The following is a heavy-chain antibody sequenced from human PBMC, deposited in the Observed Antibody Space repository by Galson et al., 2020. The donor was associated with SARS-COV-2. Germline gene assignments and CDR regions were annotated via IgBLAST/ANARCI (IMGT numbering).Heavy chain of an antibody. CDR1: GFTFTSYA. Sequence: SVKVSCKASGFTFTSYAVQWVRQARGQRLEWIGWIVVGSGNTNNVQKFQERGTITRDMSTNTAYMELSSLRSEDPAVYYCAAPYCSGGSCYDAFDIWGQGTMVTVSS. CDR3: AAPYCSGGSCYDAFDI. D-gene: IGHD2-15*01. CDR2: IVVGSGNT. J-gene: IGHJ3*02. V-gene: IGHV1-58*01.